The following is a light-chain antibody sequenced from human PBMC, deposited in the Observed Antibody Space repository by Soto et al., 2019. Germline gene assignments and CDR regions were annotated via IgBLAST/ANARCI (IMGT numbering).Light chain of an antibody. CDR2: DAS. V-gene: IGKV1-5*01. Sequence: DLQMTQSPSTLSASLGDRVTITCRASQSCRNSLAWYQQKAGKAPTLLIYDASTLQSGVPSRFSGSGSGTEFSLTISSLQPEDFATYYCLCYITYPWTFGQGTKVDIK. CDR1: QSCRNS. CDR3: LCYITYPWT. J-gene: IGKJ1*01.